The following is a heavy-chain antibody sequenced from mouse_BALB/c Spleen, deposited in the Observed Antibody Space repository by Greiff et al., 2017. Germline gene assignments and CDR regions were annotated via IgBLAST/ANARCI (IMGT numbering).Heavy chain of an antibody. CDR3: ARAVYYGSSYEEYFDY. CDR1: GFTFSSYA. V-gene: IGHV5-6-5*01. J-gene: IGHJ2*01. CDR2: ISSGGST. D-gene: IGHD1-1*01. Sequence: EVQRVESGGGLVKPGGSLKLSCAASGFTFSSYAMSWVRQTPEKRLEWVASISSGGSTYYPDSVKGLFTISRDNARNILYLQMSSLRSEDTAMYYCARAVYYGSSYEEYFDYWGQGTTLTVSS.